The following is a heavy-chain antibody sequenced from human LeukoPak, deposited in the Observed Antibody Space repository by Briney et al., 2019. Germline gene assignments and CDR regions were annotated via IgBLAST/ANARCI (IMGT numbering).Heavy chain of an antibody. D-gene: IGHD4-17*01. CDR1: GYTFTSYD. Sequence: PKASVKVSCKASGYTFTSYDINWVRQATGQGLEWMGWMNPNSGNTGYVQKFQGRVTMTRNTSISTAYMELSSLRSEDTAVYYCARDRAVTNDFDYWGQGTLVTVSS. J-gene: IGHJ4*02. CDR2: MNPNSGNT. CDR3: ARDRAVTNDFDY. V-gene: IGHV1-8*01.